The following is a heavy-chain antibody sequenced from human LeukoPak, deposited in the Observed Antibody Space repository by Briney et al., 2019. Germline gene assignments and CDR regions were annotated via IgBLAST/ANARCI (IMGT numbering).Heavy chain of an antibody. CDR2: FSLTGGGT. J-gene: IGHJ4*02. Sequence: GGSLRLSCAASGFTFSDYAMGWVRQAPGKGLEWVSSFSLTGGGTYYADSVRGRFTISRDNSKSTLYMQMNSLRADDSAVYYCAKPVRKDVKFPFDYWGQGTLVTVSS. V-gene: IGHV3-23*01. D-gene: IGHD2-21*01. CDR1: GFTFSDYA. CDR3: AKPVRKDVKFPFDY.